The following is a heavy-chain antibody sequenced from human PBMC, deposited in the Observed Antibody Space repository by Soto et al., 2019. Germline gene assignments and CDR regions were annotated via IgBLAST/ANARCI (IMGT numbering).Heavy chain of an antibody. CDR1: GYTFTSYY. D-gene: IGHD1-26*01. V-gene: IGHV1-46*01. Sequence: ASVKVSCKASGYTFTSYYMHWVRQAPGQGLEWMGIINPSGGSTSYAQMFQGRVTMTSDTSTSTVYMELSSLRSEDTAVYYCARDSIVGATRPYNWFDPWGQGTLVTVSS. J-gene: IGHJ5*02. CDR2: INPSGGST. CDR3: ARDSIVGATRPYNWFDP.